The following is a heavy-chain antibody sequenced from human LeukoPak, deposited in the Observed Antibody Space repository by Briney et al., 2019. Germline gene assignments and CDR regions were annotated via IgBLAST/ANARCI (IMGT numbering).Heavy chain of an antibody. CDR3: ARDTGKSGYPDY. Sequence: SETLSLTCTVSGGSISSYYWSWIRQPAGKAPERIGRIYSSGIIIYNPSLKSRVTMSLDNSKNQLSLKLSYVTAADTAVYYCARDTGKSGYPDYWGQGTLVTVSS. V-gene: IGHV4-4*07. D-gene: IGHD3-3*01. CDR1: GGSISSYY. J-gene: IGHJ4*02. CDR2: IYSSGII.